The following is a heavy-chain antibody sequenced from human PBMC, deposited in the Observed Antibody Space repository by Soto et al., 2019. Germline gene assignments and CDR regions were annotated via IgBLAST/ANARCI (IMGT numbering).Heavy chain of an antibody. CDR2: IYYSGST. CDR1: GGSISSGDYY. D-gene: IGHD3-16*02. V-gene: IGHV4-30-4*01. Sequence: NPSETLSLTCTVSGGSISSGDYYWSWIRQPPGKGLEWIGYIYYSGSTYYNPSLKSRVTISVDTSKNQFSLKLSSVTAADTAVYYCAREQDDYVWGSYRKTQDAFDIWGQGTMVTVSS. J-gene: IGHJ3*02. CDR3: AREQDDYVWGSYRKTQDAFDI.